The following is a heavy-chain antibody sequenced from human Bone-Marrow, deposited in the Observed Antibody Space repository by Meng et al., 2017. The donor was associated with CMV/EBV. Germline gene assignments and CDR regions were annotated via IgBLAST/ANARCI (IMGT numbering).Heavy chain of an antibody. CDR1: GGSIGDSRYY. D-gene: IGHD3-3*01. CDR3: ARLPSSAISPPDV. CDR2: IYYTGST. Sequence: SETLSLTCTVSGGSIGDSRYYWGWIRQPPGKGLEWIGTIYYTGSTFYNPSLKSRVTISVDTSKNQFSLKLTSVTAPDTAVYYCARLPSSAISPPDVWGQGTTVPSP. J-gene: IGHJ6*02. V-gene: IGHV4-39*01.